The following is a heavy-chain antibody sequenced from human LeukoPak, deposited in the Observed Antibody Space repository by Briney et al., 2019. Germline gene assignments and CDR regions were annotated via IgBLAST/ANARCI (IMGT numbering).Heavy chain of an antibody. D-gene: IGHD6-6*01. Sequence: GGSLRLSCAASGFSFSTYEMNWVRQAPGKGLEWVSYISSSGSIMYSADSVKGRLTISRDNAKNSLFLQMNSLRVEDTAIYYCSVQYSSSSVVDFWGQGALVTVSS. CDR2: ISSSGSIM. J-gene: IGHJ4*02. CDR1: GFSFSTYE. V-gene: IGHV3-48*03. CDR3: SVQYSSSSVVDF.